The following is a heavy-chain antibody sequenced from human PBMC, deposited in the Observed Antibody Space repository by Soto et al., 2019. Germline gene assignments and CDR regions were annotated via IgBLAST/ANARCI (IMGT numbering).Heavy chain of an antibody. V-gene: IGHV2-5*02. CDR2: IYWDDDK. Sequence: QITLKESGPTLVKPTQTLTLTCTFSGFSLSTSGVGVGWIRQPPGNALEWLELIYWDDDKRYSSSMKSRPTITEDASKTQLVLTMTSMDPVDTATYYCAVRFLEWRWGQGTLVTVST. CDR3: AVRFLEWR. CDR1: GFSLSTSGVG. D-gene: IGHD3-3*01. J-gene: IGHJ4*02.